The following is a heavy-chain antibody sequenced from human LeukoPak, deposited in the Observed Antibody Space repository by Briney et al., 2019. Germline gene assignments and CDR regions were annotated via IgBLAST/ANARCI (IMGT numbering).Heavy chain of an antibody. CDR3: ARDAGYADYYFDY. Sequence: GGSLRLSCAASGFTFSSYAMSWVRQAPGKGLEWVSAISGSGGSTYYADSVKGRFTISRDNSKNTLYLQMSSLRAEDTAVYYCARDAGYADYYFDYWGQGTLVTVSS. CDR2: ISGSGGST. D-gene: IGHD2-2*01. CDR1: GFTFSSYA. V-gene: IGHV3-23*01. J-gene: IGHJ4*02.